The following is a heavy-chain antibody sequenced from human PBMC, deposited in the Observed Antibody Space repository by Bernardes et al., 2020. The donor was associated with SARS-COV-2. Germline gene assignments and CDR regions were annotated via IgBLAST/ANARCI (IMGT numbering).Heavy chain of an antibody. CDR2: IFHSGTT. V-gene: IGHV4-38-2*01. CDR1: GYSISSGYW. D-gene: IGHD1-1*01. J-gene: IGHJ4*02. CDR3: ARMWDWNDYCDY. Sequence: SETLSLTCAVSGYSISSGYWWGWIRQPPGKGLEWIGSIFHSGTTYYHPSLKSRVTISVDTSKNQFSLKLNSVTAADTAVYYCARMWDWNDYCDYWGQGTLVTVSS.